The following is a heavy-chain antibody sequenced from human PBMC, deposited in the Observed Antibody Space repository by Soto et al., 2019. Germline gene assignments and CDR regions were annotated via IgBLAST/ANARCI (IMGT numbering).Heavy chain of an antibody. D-gene: IGHD3-16*01. V-gene: IGHV5-51*01. CDR1: GYSFTSYW. CDR3: ARLGLSIRTNYGMDV. J-gene: IGHJ6*04. CDR2: IYPGDSGT. Sequence: GESLKISCKGSGYSFTSYWTGWVRQMPGKGLEWMGIIYPGDSGTRYSPSFQGQVTISADKSISTAYLQWSSLKASDTAMYYRARLGLSIRTNYGMDVWGKGTTVTVS.